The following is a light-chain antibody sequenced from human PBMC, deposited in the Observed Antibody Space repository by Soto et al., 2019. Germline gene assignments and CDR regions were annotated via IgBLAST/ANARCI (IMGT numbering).Light chain of an antibody. CDR2: GAS. J-gene: IGKJ1*01. V-gene: IGKV3-20*01. Sequence: EVVLTQSPGTLSLSPGERATLSCRATQSVASGYFAWYQQKPGQAPRLLIYGASTRATGIPDRFSGSGSGTDFTLTISRLEPEDSAVNFCQHYGTSRTFGQGTKVDIK. CDR1: QSVASGY. CDR3: QHYGTSRT.